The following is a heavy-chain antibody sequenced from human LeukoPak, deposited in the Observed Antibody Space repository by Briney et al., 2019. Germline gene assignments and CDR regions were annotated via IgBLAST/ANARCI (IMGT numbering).Heavy chain of an antibody. J-gene: IGHJ4*02. Sequence: GASVKVSCKASGYTFTSYGISWVRQAPGQGLEWMGWISAYNGNTNYVQKLQGRVTMTTDTSTSTAYMELRSLRSDGTAVYYCARDRVLRYFDWLLLGDYFDYWGQGTLVTVSS. CDR3: ARDRVLRYFDWLLLGDYFDY. D-gene: IGHD3-9*01. CDR1: GYTFTSYG. V-gene: IGHV1-18*01. CDR2: ISAYNGNT.